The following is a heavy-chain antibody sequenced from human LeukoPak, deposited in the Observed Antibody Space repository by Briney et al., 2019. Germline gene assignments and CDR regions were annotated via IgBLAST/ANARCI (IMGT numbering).Heavy chain of an antibody. J-gene: IGHJ4*02. V-gene: IGHV3-30*03. CDR2: IARDGGAK. D-gene: IGHD6-19*01. CDR3: AREATWGQWYFDH. CDR1: GFSFSNHG. Sequence: GTSLRLSCVASGFSFSNHGVHWVRQAPGKGLEWVSVIARDGGAKFYADSVKGRFTLSRDNSKNMFFLQMNFLTVEDTAIYYCAREATWGQWYFDHWGQGTPVTVSS.